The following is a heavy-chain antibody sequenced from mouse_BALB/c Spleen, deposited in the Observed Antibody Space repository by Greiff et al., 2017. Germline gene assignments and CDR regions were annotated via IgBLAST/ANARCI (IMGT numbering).Heavy chain of an antibody. V-gene: IGHV8-8*01. J-gene: IGHJ4*01. CDR2: IWWDDDK. Sequence: QVTLKVSGPGILQPSQTLSLTCSFSGFSLSTSGMGVGWIRQPSGKGLEWLAHIWWDDDKRYNPALKSRLTISKDTSSNQVFLKIASVDTADTATYYCARIAFYYGKDYYAMDYWGQGTSVTVSS. D-gene: IGHD2-1*01. CDR1: GFSLSTSGMG. CDR3: ARIAFYYGKDYYAMDY.